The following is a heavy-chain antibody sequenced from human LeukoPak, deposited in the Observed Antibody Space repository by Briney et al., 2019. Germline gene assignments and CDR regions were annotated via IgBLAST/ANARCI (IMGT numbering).Heavy chain of an antibody. CDR1: GYTFTSYG. D-gene: IGHD2/OR15-2a*01. Sequence: ASVKVSCKASGYTFTSYGISWVRQAPGQGLEWMGWISAYNGNTNYAQKLQGRVTMTRDTSTSTVYMELSSLRSEDTAVYYCARGLLQGGIGDVIAGYLFDPWGQGTLVTVSS. V-gene: IGHV1-18*01. CDR3: ARGLLQGGIGDVIAGYLFDP. CDR2: ISAYNGNT. J-gene: IGHJ5*02.